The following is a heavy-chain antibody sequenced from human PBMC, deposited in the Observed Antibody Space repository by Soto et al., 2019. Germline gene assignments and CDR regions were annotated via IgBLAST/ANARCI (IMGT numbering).Heavy chain of an antibody. CDR3: ARQRKCSSITCYERNYMDV. Sequence: PSETLSLTCTVSGGSVSSGNYYWSWIRQPPGKGLEWIGSIFYSGSTNYNPSLKSRVTISVDTSKNQLSLKLSSVTAADTAVYYCARQRKCSSITCYERNYMDVWGKGTTVTVSS. V-gene: IGHV4-39*01. CDR1: GGSVSSGNYY. J-gene: IGHJ6*03. D-gene: IGHD2-2*01. CDR2: IFYSGST.